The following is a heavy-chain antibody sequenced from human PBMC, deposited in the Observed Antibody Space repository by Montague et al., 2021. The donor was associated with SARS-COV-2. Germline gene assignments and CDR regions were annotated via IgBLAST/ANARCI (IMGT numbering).Heavy chain of an antibody. J-gene: IGHJ4*02. V-gene: IGHV3-48*03. CDR2: ISSSGSPQ. CDR3: AREVPTVVKIDC. CDR1: GFTFSSFE. Sequence: SLSLSASGFTFSSFEMNWVRQAPGKGLEWVSYISSSGSPQHYADSVRGRFTISRDNAKNSLYLQMNSLRAEDTAIYYCAREVPTVVKIDCWGQGTLVTVSS. D-gene: IGHD4-23*01.